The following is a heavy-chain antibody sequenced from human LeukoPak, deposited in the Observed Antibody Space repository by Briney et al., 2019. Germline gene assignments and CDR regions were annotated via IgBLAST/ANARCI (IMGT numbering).Heavy chain of an antibody. CDR3: ARESYGSGSYYDAFDI. D-gene: IGHD3-10*01. CDR2: MNPNSGNT. Sequence: GASVKVSCKASGYTFTSYDINWVRQATGQGLEWMGWMNPNSGNTGYAQKFQGRVTVTRNTSISTAYMELSSLRSEDTAVYYCARESYGSGSYYDAFDIWGQGTMVTVSS. J-gene: IGHJ3*02. V-gene: IGHV1-8*01. CDR1: GYTFTSYD.